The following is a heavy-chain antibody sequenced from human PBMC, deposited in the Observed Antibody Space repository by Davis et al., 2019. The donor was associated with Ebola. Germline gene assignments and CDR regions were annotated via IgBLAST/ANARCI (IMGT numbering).Heavy chain of an antibody. CDR1: GFTFSSYG. J-gene: IGHJ6*02. Sequence: PGGSLRLSCAASGFTFSSYGMHWVRQAPGKGLEWVAVISYDGSNKYYADSVKGRFTISRDNSKNTLYLQMNSLRAEDTAVYYCAKDLSSSWYPGDYYYYGMDVWGQGTTVTVSS. CDR2: ISYDGSNK. V-gene: IGHV3-30*18. CDR3: AKDLSSSWYPGDYYYYGMDV. D-gene: IGHD6-13*01.